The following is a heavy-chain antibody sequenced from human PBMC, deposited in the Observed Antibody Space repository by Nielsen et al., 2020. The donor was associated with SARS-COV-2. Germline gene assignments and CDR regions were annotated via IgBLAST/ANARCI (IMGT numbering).Heavy chain of an antibody. J-gene: IGHJ6*03. D-gene: IGHD6-13*01. CDR1: GGSFSGYY. CDR3: ARRRCSSKQNYYYYYMDV. Sequence: SETLSLTCAVYGGSFSGYYWSWIRQPPGKGLEWIGEINHSGSTNYNPSLKSRVTISVDTSKNQFSLKLSSVTAADTAVYYCARRRCSSKQNYYYYYMDVWGKGTMVTVSS. CDR2: INHSGST. V-gene: IGHV4-34*01.